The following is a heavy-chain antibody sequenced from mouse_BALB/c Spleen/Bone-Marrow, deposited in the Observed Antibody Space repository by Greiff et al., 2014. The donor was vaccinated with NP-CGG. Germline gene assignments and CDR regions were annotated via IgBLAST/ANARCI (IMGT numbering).Heavy chain of an antibody. V-gene: IGHV1-80*01. D-gene: IGHD4-1*01. CDR3: ARVRNWADY. Sequence: VKLMESGAELARPGSSVKISCKASGYAFSSYWMNWVKQRPGQGLEWIGQIYPGDGDTNYNGKSKGKATLTADKSSSTAYMQLSSLTSEDSAVYFCARVRNWADYWGQGTTLTVSS. J-gene: IGHJ2*01. CDR1: GYAFSSYW. CDR2: IYPGDGDT.